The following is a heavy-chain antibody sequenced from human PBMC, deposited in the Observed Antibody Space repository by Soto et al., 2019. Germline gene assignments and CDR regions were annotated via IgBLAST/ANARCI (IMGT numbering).Heavy chain of an antibody. J-gene: IGHJ4*02. CDR1: GFTFSSYA. D-gene: IGHD6-19*01. CDR3: AKILSSGHNAAFDY. CDR2: ISGSGGST. Sequence: PGGSLRLSCAASGFTFSSYAMSWVRQAPGKGVEWVSAISGSGGSTYSADSVKGRFTISRDNSKNTLYLQMNSLRAEDTAVYYCAKILSSGHNAAFDYWGQGTQVTVSS. V-gene: IGHV3-23*01.